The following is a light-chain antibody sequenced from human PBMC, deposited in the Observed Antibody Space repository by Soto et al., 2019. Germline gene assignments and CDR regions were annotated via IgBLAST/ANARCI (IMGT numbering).Light chain of an antibody. CDR1: SSNIGSNY. CDR2: RNN. CDR3: SAWDDSLSALV. V-gene: IGLV1-47*01. J-gene: IGLJ2*01. Sequence: QSVLTQPPSASGTPGQRVTISCSGSSSNIGSNYVYWYQQHPGTAPKILIYRNNQWPSGVPARLSCSNSGSRASLAIIGLRYEEEADYYCSAWDDSLSALVFGGGTKLTVL.